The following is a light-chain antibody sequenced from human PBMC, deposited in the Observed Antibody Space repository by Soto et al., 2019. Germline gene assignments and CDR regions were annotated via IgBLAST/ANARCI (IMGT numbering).Light chain of an antibody. Sequence: IQMTQSPSSLSASVGDRVTITCRASQTIRTNLNWYQQKPAQAPKLLIYAASNLRNGVPSRFSGSGSGTHFTLTITRLQPEDFATYYCHQGSNTPWTFGPGTTVGI. J-gene: IGKJ1*01. CDR3: HQGSNTPWT. CDR2: AAS. CDR1: QTIRTN. V-gene: IGKV1-39*01.